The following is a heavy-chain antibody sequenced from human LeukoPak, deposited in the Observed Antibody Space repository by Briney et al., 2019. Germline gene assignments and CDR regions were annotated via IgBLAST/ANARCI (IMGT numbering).Heavy chain of an antibody. D-gene: IGHD3-3*01. CDR2: IKQDGSEK. Sequence: GGSLRLSCAASGFTFSSYWMSWVRQAPGKGLEWVANIKQDGSEKYYVDSVKGRFTISRDNAKNSLYLQMNSLRAEDTAVYYCAKINGVVIIRGYFDYWGQGTLVTVSS. CDR3: AKINGVVIIRGYFDY. V-gene: IGHV3-7*01. CDR1: GFTFSSYW. J-gene: IGHJ4*02.